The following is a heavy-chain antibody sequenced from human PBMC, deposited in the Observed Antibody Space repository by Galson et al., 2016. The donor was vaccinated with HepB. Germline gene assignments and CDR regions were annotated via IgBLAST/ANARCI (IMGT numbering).Heavy chain of an antibody. CDR3: ARPNYSSGSYTF. CDR1: GASITRGGYY. J-gene: IGHJ4*02. D-gene: IGHD6-19*01. V-gene: IGHV4-31*03. Sequence: TLSLTCSVSGASITRGGYYWGWIRQHPGKGLEWIGYIFYTGTTYYNPSLQSRVVISIDTSKNQFSLELTSVTAADTAVYYCARPNYSSGSYTFWGRGTLVTVSS. CDR2: IFYTGTT.